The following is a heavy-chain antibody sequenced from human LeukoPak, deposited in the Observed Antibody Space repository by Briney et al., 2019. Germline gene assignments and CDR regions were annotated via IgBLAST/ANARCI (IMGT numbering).Heavy chain of an antibody. CDR3: TTVPDFDY. J-gene: IGHJ4*02. CDR1: GFTFSNAW. Sequence: PGGSLRLSCAASGFTFSNAWVSWVRQAPGKGLEWVGRIKSNSDGITTDYAAPVKDRFTSSREDSKNTLYLQMNSLKTEDTAVYYCTTVPDFDYWGQGTLVTVSS. V-gene: IGHV3-15*01. CDR2: IKSNSDGITT.